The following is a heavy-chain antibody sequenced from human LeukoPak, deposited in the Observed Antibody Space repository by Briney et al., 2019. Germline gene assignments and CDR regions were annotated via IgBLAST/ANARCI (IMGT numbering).Heavy chain of an antibody. CDR3: AKSFYYAFEY. CDR1: GFTFGSYG. CDR2: IRYDGSNQ. V-gene: IGHV3-30*02. Sequence: GGSLRLSCAASGFTFGSYGMHWVRQAPGKGLEWVAFIRYDGSNQYYADSMKGRFTISRDNSKNTLYLQMNSLRAEDTAVYYCAKSFYYAFEYWGQGTLVTVSS. J-gene: IGHJ4*02. D-gene: IGHD3-22*01.